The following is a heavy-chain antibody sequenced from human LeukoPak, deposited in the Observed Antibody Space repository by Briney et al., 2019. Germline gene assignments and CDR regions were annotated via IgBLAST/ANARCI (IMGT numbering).Heavy chain of an antibody. V-gene: IGHV4-34*01. Sequence: SETLSLTCAVYGGSFSDYFWGWIRQPPGKGLEWIGEINHSGRTYYNPSLKSRVTISVDTSKNQFSLNLSSVTAADTAVYYCARDVVVVPAAIHYGMDVWGQGTTVAVSS. J-gene: IGHJ6*02. CDR1: GGSFSDYF. D-gene: IGHD2-2*01. CDR3: ARDVVVVPAAIHYGMDV. CDR2: INHSGRT.